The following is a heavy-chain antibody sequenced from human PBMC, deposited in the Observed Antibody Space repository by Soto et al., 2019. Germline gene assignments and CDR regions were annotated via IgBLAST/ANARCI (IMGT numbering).Heavy chain of an antibody. Sequence: PAETLSLTCAVSGYSICSGYYLALIRQSPGKGLEWIGSIYHAGSVYYNPSLNGRVALSMDTSKNHFSLKLTSVTAADTAVYYCARTFDYYGMDVWGQGTTVTVSS. CDR3: ARTFDYYGMDV. CDR2: IYHAGSV. V-gene: IGHV4-38-2*01. CDR1: GYSICSGYY. J-gene: IGHJ6*02.